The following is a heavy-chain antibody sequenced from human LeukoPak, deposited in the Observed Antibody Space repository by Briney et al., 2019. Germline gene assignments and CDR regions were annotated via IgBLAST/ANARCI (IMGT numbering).Heavy chain of an antibody. CDR3: ARDDSEQQLHLLGY. Sequence: ASVKVSCKASGYTFTSYGISWVRQAPGQGLEWMRWISAYNGNTNYAQKLQGRVTMTTDTSTSTAYMELRSLRSDDTAVYYCARDDSEQQLHLLGYWGQGTLVTVSS. D-gene: IGHD6-13*01. CDR2: ISAYNGNT. V-gene: IGHV1-18*01. CDR1: GYTFTSYG. J-gene: IGHJ4*02.